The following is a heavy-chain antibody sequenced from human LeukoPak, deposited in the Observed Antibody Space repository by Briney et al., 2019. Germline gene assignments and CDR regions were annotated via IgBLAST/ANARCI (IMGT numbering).Heavy chain of an antibody. CDR2: ISSSGSTI. D-gene: IGHD6-13*01. Sequence: GGSLRLSCAASGFTFSDYYMSWIRQAPGKGLEWVSYISSSGSTIYYADSVKGRFTISRDNAKNSLYLQMNSLRAEDTAVYYCARDLGIAAAGSNYYYYGMDVWGQGTTVTVSS. CDR3: ARDLGIAAAGSNYYYYGMDV. J-gene: IGHJ6*02. V-gene: IGHV3-11*01. CDR1: GFTFSDYY.